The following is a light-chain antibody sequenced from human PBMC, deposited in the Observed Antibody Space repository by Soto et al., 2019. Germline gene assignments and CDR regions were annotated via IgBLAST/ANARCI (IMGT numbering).Light chain of an antibody. J-gene: IGKJ5*01. CDR2: GSS. Sequence: DIQMTQSPSSLSSSIGDRVTVTCRTSQSISNHLNWYQQKPGEAPKLLIYGSSSLHYGVPSRFSGSGSGSAFTLTISSLKPEDSETYYCQQSFTAPITFGQGTRLEIK. CDR3: QQSFTAPIT. V-gene: IGKV1-39*01. CDR1: QSISNH.